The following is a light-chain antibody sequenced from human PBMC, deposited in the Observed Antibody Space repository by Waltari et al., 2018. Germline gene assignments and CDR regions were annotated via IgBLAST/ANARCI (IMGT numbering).Light chain of an antibody. Sequence: EIMLTQSPGTLSLSPGERATLSCRASQSISKYLAWYQQKPGQAPRLLIYDAASRATGISDRFSGSGSGTDFSLTISRLEPEDSAVYYCQKYGTLPATFGQGTKVEIK. CDR1: QSISKY. CDR2: DAA. V-gene: IGKV3-20*01. J-gene: IGKJ1*01. CDR3: QKYGTLPAT.